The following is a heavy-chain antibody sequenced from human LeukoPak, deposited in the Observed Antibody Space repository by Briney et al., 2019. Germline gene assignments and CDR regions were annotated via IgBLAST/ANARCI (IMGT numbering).Heavy chain of an antibody. CDR3: ARENQFFDWSFDF. CDR1: GYTFNTRG. CDR2: ISPYNGDT. J-gene: IGHJ4*02. D-gene: IGHD3/OR15-3a*01. V-gene: IGHV1-18*01. Sequence: GASVTVSCKASGYTFNTRGICWVRQAPGQGLEWMGCISPYNGDTNYTETLQGRVTMTIDTVTSTAFVELRSLKSDDTALYFCARENQFFDWSFDFWGQGTVLTVSS.